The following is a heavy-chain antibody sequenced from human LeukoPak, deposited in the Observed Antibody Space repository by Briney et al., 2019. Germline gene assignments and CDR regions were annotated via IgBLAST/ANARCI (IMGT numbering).Heavy chain of an antibody. Sequence: GGSLRLSCAASGFTFSSYAMSWVRQAPGKGPEWVSAISGSGDSTYYADSVKGRFTISRDNSKNTLYLQMNSLRAEDTAVYYCANLVGANYYYYMDVWGKGTTVTVSS. J-gene: IGHJ6*03. CDR3: ANLVGANYYYYMDV. V-gene: IGHV3-23*01. CDR1: GFTFSSYA. D-gene: IGHD3-10*01. CDR2: ISGSGDST.